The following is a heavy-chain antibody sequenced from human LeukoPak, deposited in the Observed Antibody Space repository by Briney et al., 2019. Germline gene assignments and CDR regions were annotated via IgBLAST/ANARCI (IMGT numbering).Heavy chain of an antibody. V-gene: IGHV3-7*01. CDR3: ARDGTLYCSSTSCYYFDY. CDR2: IKQDGSEK. D-gene: IGHD2-2*01. Sequence: GGSLRLSCAASGFTFSSYWMSWVRQAPGKGLEWVANIKQDGSEKYYVDSVKGRFTISRDNSKNTLYLQMNSLRAEDTAVYYCARDGTLYCSSTSCYYFDYWGQGTLVTVSS. J-gene: IGHJ4*02. CDR1: GFTFSSYW.